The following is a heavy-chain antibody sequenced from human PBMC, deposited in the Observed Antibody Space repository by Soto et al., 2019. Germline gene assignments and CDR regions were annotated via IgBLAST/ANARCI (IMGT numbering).Heavy chain of an antibody. D-gene: IGHD3-22*01. CDR2: ISYSAKT. V-gene: IGHV4-38-2*01. CDR1: GYSITSGFY. CDR3: TRGAGAPWVRFDS. J-gene: IGHJ4*02. Sequence: PSETLSLTCGVSGYSITSGFYWGWVRQSPGKGLGWIGSISYSAKTFYNPSLASRLSIAVDTSMNQSSLRLTSVAAADPALYYCTRGAGAPWVRFDSWGQGTLVTVSS.